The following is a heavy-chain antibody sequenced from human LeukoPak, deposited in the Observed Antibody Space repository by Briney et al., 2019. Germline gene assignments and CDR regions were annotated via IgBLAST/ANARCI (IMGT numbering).Heavy chain of an antibody. CDR2: ISSSSSTI. D-gene: IGHD2-15*01. V-gene: IGHV3-48*01. Sequence: GGSLRLSCAASGFTFSSYSMNWVRQAPGKGLEWVSYISSSSSTIYYEDSVKGRFTISRDNAKNSLYLQMNSLRAEDTAVYYCAREERGVVVVAATFDYYYYYMDVWGKGTTVTVSS. J-gene: IGHJ6*03. CDR1: GFTFSSYS. CDR3: AREERGVVVVAATFDYYYYYMDV.